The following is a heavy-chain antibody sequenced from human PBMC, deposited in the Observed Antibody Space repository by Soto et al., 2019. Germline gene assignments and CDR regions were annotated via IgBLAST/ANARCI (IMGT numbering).Heavy chain of an antibody. Sequence: EVQLVETGGGLIQRGGSLRLSCAASGFTVSSHYMSWVRQAPGKGLEWVSVIYSGGSTYYADSVKGRFIISRDNSKNTLSLQMNSLRVEDTAVYYCARGMAPYPFNGMDVWGQGTTVTVSS. CDR2: IYSGGST. J-gene: IGHJ6*02. CDR3: ARGMAPYPFNGMDV. V-gene: IGHV3-53*02. CDR1: GFTVSSHY. D-gene: IGHD2-8*01.